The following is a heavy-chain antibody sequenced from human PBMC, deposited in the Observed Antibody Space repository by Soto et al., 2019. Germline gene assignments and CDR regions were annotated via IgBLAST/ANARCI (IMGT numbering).Heavy chain of an antibody. V-gene: IGHV1-18*01. CDR2: INTYNGNT. Sequence: ASVKVSCKASGYTFTSYDISWVRQAPGQGLEWMGWINTYNGNTNHAQKLQGRVTMTTDTSTSTAYMELRSLRSDDTAVYYCARGVGSGTYYNQYNWFAPWGQGTLVTVSS. CDR1: GYTFTSYD. D-gene: IGHD3-10*01. J-gene: IGHJ5*02. CDR3: ARGVGSGTYYNQYNWFAP.